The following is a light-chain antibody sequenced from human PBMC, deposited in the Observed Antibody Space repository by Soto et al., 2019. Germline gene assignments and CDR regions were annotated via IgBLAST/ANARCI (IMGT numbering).Light chain of an antibody. CDR1: RSDVGGYNY. CDR2: EVS. V-gene: IGLV2-8*01. CDR3: SSYAGSTHVV. J-gene: IGLJ2*01. Sequence: QSALTQPPSASGSPGQSVTISCTGTRSDVGGYNYVSWYQQHPGKAPKLMIYEVSKRPSGVPDRFSGSKSGNTASLTVSGLQAEDEADYYCSSYAGSTHVVFGGGTKVTVL.